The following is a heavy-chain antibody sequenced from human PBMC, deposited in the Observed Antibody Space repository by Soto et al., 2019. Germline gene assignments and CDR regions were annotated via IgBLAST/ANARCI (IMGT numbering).Heavy chain of an antibody. CDR3: ASTLYYDSRDY. V-gene: IGHV4-30-2*01. Sequence: QLQLQESGSGLVKPSQTLSLTCAVSGGSISSGGYSWSWIRQPPGKGLEWIGYIYHSGSTYYNPSLKSRVTIAVDRSKNQFSLKLSSVTAADTAVYYWASTLYYDSRDYWGQGTLVTVSS. CDR1: GGSISSGGYS. CDR2: IYHSGST. D-gene: IGHD3-3*01. J-gene: IGHJ4*02.